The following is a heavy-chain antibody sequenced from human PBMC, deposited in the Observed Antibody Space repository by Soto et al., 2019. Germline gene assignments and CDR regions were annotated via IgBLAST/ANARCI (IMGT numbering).Heavy chain of an antibody. CDR1: GASISGFY. CDR2: IYATGTT. V-gene: IGHV4-4*07. D-gene: IGHD1-1*01. J-gene: IGHJ5*02. CDR3: VRDGTKTLRDWFDP. Sequence: SETLSLTCAVSGASISGFYWSWIQKSAGKGLEWIGRIYATGTTDYNPSLKSRVMMSVDTSKKQFSLKLRSVTAADTAVYYCVRDGTKTLRDWFDPWGQGISVTVSS.